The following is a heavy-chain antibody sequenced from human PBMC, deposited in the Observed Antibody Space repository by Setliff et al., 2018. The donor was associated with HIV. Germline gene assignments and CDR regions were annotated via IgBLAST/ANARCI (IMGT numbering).Heavy chain of an antibody. CDR2: IIPIFGTV. CDR3: ARARNKWGTFDF. V-gene: IGHV1-69*13. Sequence: SVKVSCKASGGSFSSYSISWVRQAPGQGLEWMGGIIPIFGTVNYAQRFQGRVTISADGSTSSAYMELNSLRSEDTAVYYCARARNKWGTFDFWGQGTLVTVSS. J-gene: IGHJ4*01. CDR1: GGSFSSYS. D-gene: IGHD1-26*01.